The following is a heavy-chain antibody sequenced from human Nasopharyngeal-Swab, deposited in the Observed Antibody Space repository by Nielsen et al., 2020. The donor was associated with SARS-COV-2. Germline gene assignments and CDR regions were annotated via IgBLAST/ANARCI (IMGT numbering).Heavy chain of an antibody. V-gene: IGHV1-69*04. CDR2: IIPILGIA. J-gene: IGHJ6*02. CDR3: ARDGLDFGVVIMGDDWYYGMDV. Sequence: SVKVSCKASGGTFSSYAISWVRQAPGQGLEWMGRIIPILGIANYAQKLQGRVTMTTDTSTSTAYMELRSLRSDDTAVYYCARDGLDFGVVIMGDDWYYGMDVWGQGTTVTVSS. CDR1: GGTFSSYA. D-gene: IGHD3-3*01.